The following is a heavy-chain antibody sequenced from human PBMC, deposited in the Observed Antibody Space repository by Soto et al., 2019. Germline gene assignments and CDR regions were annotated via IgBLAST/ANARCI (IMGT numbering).Heavy chain of an antibody. D-gene: IGHD3-3*01. J-gene: IGHJ1*01. CDR2: IYYSGST. CDR1: GGSISSYY. V-gene: IGHV4-59*01. CDR3: ANSNFCSDPHQH. Sequence: SETLSLTCTVSGGSISSYYWSWIRRPPGKGLEWIGYIYYSGSTNYNPSLKSRVTISVDTSKNQFSLKLSTVTAADTAVYYCANSNFCSDPHQHWGQGTLVTVSS.